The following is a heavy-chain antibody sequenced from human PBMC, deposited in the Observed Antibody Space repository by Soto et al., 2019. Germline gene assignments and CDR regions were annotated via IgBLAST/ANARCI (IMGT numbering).Heavy chain of an antibody. D-gene: IGHD2-15*01. V-gene: IGHV3-7*01. Sequence: EVQLVESGGGLVQPGGSLRLSCGVSGLTFSKFWMNWVRQAPGKGPEWVANINEDGSRKYYADSLKGRFTISRDNAQSSLYLQLNSLRPDDTAVYYCARDSSLLRFWGQGTLVTVAS. CDR1: GLTFSKFW. CDR3: ARDSSLLRF. CDR2: INEDGSRK. J-gene: IGHJ4*02.